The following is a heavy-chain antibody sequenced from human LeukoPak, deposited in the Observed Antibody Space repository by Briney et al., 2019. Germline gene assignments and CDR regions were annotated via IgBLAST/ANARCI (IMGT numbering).Heavy chain of an antibody. D-gene: IGHD3-9*01. CDR3: ARGYVLRYFDWFDP. Sequence: PSETLSLTCAVYGGSFSGYYWSWIRQPPGKGLEWIGEINHSGSTNYNPSLKSRVTISVDTSKNQFSLKLSSVTAADTAVYYCARGYVLRYFDWFDPWGQGTLVTVSS. CDR1: GGSFSGYY. J-gene: IGHJ5*02. CDR2: INHSGST. V-gene: IGHV4-34*01.